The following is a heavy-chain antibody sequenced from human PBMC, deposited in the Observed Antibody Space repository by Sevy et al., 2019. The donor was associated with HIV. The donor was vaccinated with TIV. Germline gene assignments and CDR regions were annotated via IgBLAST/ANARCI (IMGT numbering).Heavy chain of an antibody. Sequence: GGCLRLSCAVSGFTFNTYNMNWVRQAPGKGLEWVSYISYTSTTIYYADSVRGRFTISRDNAKNTLYLQMNSLRDEDTAVYYCASSDATSRFGYYYFAMDFWDQGTSVTVSS. CDR1: GFTFNTYN. V-gene: IGHV3-48*02. D-gene: IGHD3-22*01. CDR2: ISYTSTTI. CDR3: ASSDATSRFGYYYFAMDF. J-gene: IGHJ6*02.